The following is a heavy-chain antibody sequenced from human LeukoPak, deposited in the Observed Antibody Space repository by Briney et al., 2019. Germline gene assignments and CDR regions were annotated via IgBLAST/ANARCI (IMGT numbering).Heavy chain of an antibody. CDR2: IWYDGSTK. CDR3: AKDLL. D-gene: IGHD1-26*01. V-gene: IGHV3-33*06. J-gene: IGHJ4*02. CDR1: GFTFTSYG. Sequence: GSSLRLCSAASGFTFTSYGMHWVHQAPSKGLEWVAVIWYDGSTKYYADSVKGPVTISRDNSKNTLYLQMNSLRAEDTAVYYCAKDLLRGQGTLVTVSS.